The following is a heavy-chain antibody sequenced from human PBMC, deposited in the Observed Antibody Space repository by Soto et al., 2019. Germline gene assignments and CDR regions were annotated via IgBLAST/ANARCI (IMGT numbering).Heavy chain of an antibody. D-gene: IGHD6-13*01. CDR1: GFTFSSYS. V-gene: IGHV3-21*01. CDR3: ARDRQSTPWYAADY. Sequence: GGSLRLSCYGSGFTFSSYSMNWVRQAPGKGLEWVSSISGSGGYIYYADSVKGRFTISRDNAKNSLYLQMTSLRDEDTALYYCARDRQSTPWYAADYWGQGSLVTVSS. CDR2: ISGSGGYI. J-gene: IGHJ4*02.